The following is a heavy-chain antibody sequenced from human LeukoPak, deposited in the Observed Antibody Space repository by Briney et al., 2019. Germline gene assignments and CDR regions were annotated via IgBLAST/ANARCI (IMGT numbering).Heavy chain of an antibody. J-gene: IGHJ4*02. CDR1: GFTFSSYG. CDR2: ISYDGSNK. CDR3: ARDLYGDYGGGDY. V-gene: IGHV3-30*03. Sequence: GGSLRLSCAASGFTFSSYGMHWVRQAPGKGLEWVAVISYDGSNKYYADSVKGRFTISRDNSKNTLYLQMNSLRAEDTAVYYCARDLYGDYGGGDYWGQGTLVTVSS. D-gene: IGHD4-17*01.